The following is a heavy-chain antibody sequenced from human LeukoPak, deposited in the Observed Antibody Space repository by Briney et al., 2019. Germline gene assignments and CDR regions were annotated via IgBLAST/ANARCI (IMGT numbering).Heavy chain of an antibody. J-gene: IGHJ4*02. CDR3: ARDGDPAFLPAAIGDLGY. CDR1: GFTFSSYA. D-gene: IGHD2-2*02. Sequence: GRSLRLSCAASGFTFSSYAMHWVRQAPGKGLEWVAVISYDGSNKYYADSVKGRFTISRDNSKNTLYLQMNSLRAEDTAVYYCARDGDPAFLPAAIGDLGYWGQGTLVTVSS. CDR2: ISYDGSNK. V-gene: IGHV3-30-3*01.